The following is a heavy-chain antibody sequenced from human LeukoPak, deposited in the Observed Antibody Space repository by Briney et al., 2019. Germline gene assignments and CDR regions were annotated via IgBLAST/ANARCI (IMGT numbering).Heavy chain of an antibody. CDR1: GFTFNNYA. D-gene: IGHD1-1*01. J-gene: IGHJ4*02. CDR3: AKSPGQIQLDYFDY. Sequence: GGSLKLSCAASGFTFNNYAMSWVRQAQGMGQEWVSTISGSGVTTYYADSVRGRFTISRDNSKTTLYLQLDSLRPEDMAIYYCAKSPGQIQLDYFDYWGQGTLVTVSS. V-gene: IGHV3-23*01. CDR2: ISGSGVTT.